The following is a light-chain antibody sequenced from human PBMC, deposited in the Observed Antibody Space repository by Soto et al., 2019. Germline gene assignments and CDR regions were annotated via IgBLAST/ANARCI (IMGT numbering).Light chain of an antibody. Sequence: QSVLTRPPSASGAPGQTVTISCSGSRSNIGSNSIYWLQQLPGAAPKLLIFGNDKRPSGVPDRFSGSKSGTSASLAITGLRSEDEADYYCPVWDDSLSGVVFGGGTKLTVL. CDR3: PVWDDSLSGVV. J-gene: IGLJ3*02. CDR1: RSNIGSNS. V-gene: IGLV1-47*01. CDR2: GND.